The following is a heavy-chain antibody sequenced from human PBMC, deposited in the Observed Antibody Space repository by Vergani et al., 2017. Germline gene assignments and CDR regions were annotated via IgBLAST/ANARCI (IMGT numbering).Heavy chain of an antibody. J-gene: IGHJ4*02. Sequence: QVQLPESGPGLVKPSETLSLTCTVSGGSISSYYWSWIRQPPGKGLEWIGYIYYSGSTNYNPSLKSPVTISVDTSKNQFSLKLSSVTAADPAVYYCARVVGATTQPTDYWGQGTPVTVSS. CDR3: ARVVGATTQPTDY. D-gene: IGHD1-26*01. CDR2: IYYSGST. CDR1: GGSISSYY. V-gene: IGHV4-59*12.